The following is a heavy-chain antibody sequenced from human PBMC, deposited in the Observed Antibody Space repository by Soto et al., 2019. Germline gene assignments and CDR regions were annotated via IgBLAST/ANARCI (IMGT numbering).Heavy chain of an antibody. V-gene: IGHV3-23*01. CDR3: AKETGFCSGGSCYPTAYDY. CDR1: GFTFSSYA. J-gene: IGHJ4*02. CDR2: ISGSDGYT. D-gene: IGHD2-15*01. Sequence: ESGGGLVQPGGSLRLSCAASGFTFSSYAMSWVRQAPGKGLEWVSAISGSDGYTYYADSVKGRFTISRDNSKNTLYLQMNSLRAEDTAVYYCAKETGFCSGGSCYPTAYDYWGQGTLVTVSS.